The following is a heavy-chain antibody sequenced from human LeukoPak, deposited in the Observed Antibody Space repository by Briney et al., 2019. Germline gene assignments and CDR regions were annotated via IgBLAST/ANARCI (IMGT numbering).Heavy chain of an antibody. V-gene: IGHV3-23*05. CDR2: IEKDASNT. CDR1: GFTFSNYA. D-gene: IGHD1-1*01. J-gene: IGHJ2*01. Sequence: GGSLRLSCAASGFTFSNYAMSWVRQAPGKMLECVSTIEKDASNTYYADSVKGRVTISRDNSKNTLCLQMNSLRAEDTAIFYCAKREGALLENWKFDFWGRGTLVTVSS. CDR3: AKREGALLENWKFDF.